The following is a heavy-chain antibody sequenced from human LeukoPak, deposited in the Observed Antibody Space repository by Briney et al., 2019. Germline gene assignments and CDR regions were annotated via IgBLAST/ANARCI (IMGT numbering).Heavy chain of an antibody. CDR3: ARDRYYYDTSGYYSAFET. V-gene: IGHV4-38-2*02. Sequence: PSETLSLTCTVSGYSINSGYYWGWIRQPPGKGLEWIGRIFTSGIISGNTNYNPSLESRVTMSVDASKNQFSLKLTSVTAADTAIYYCARDRYYYDTSGYYSAFETWGQGTMVTVSS. CDR2: IFTSGIISGNT. D-gene: IGHD3-22*01. J-gene: IGHJ3*02. CDR1: GYSINSGYY.